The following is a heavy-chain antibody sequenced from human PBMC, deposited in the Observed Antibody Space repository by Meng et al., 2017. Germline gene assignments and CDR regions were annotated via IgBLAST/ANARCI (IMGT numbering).Heavy chain of an antibody. Sequence: GESLKISCAASGFTLSNAGMSWVRPAPGQGLEWVGRIKSKTDGGTTDYAAPVKGRFTISRDDSKNTLYLQMNSLKTEDTAVYYCYSSSSFLPYTPNYYYYCGMDVWGQGTTVTVSS. CDR3: YSSSSFLPYTPNYYYYCGMDV. J-gene: IGHJ6*02. CDR1: GFTLSNAG. V-gene: IGHV3-15*01. CDR2: IKSKTDGGTT. D-gene: IGHD6-6*01.